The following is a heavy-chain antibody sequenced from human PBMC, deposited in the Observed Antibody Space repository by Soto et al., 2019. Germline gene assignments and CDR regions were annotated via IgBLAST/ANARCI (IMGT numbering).Heavy chain of an antibody. CDR1: GYSFTSYW. D-gene: IGHD2-15*01. CDR2: IYPGDSDT. V-gene: IGHV5-51*01. J-gene: IGHJ6*02. CDR3: ASIFEHCSGGSCYYGYYYYGMDV. Sequence: PGESLKISCKGSGYSFTSYWIGWVRQMPGKGLEWMGIIYPGDSDTRYSPSFQGQVTISADKSISTAYLQWSSLKASDTAMYYCASIFEHCSGGSCYYGYYYYGMDVWGQGTTVTVSS.